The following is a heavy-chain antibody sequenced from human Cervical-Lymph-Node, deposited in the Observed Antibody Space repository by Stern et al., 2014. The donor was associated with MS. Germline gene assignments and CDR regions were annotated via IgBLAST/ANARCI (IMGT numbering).Heavy chain of an antibody. J-gene: IGHJ2*01. Sequence: VQLVESGSGLVKPSETLSLTCTVSGGSVSSGSYYWSWIRQPPGKGLEWIGYIDYRGGTTYNPSLKSRVPISVDASTNQFSPKLLPVTAADTAVYYCAGVPADFKNCYFDLWGRGTLVTVSS. CDR1: GGSVSSGSYY. CDR3: AGVPADFKNCYFDL. D-gene: IGHD3-3*01. CDR2: IDYRGGT. V-gene: IGHV4-61*01.